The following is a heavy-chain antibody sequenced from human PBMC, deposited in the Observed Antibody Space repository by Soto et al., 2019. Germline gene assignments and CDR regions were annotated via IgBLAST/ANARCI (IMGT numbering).Heavy chain of an antibody. CDR2: IYSDGDT. J-gene: IGHJ4*02. V-gene: IGHV3-66*01. D-gene: IGHD6-13*01. Sequence: DLEQFGGGLVQPGGSLRLSCVASGFSVSRYYMGWVRQTPGKGLEWVSLIYSDGDTYYADSVKGRFTISRDTSKNTLFFQMNSLRAEDTAVYYCASDPYSKIGGRWGQGTLVIVSS. CDR1: GFSVSRYY. CDR3: ASDPYSKIGGR.